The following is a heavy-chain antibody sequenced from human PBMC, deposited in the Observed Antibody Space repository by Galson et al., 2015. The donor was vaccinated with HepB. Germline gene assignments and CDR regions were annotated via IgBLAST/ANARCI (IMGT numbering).Heavy chain of an antibody. J-gene: IGHJ4*02. Sequence: SLRLSCAASGFTFSSYAMHWVRQAPGKGLEWVAVISYDGSNKYYADSVKGRFTISRDNSKNTLYLQMNSLRAEDTAVYYCAREVQPNRVVPAATIAYFDYWGQGTLVTVSS. V-gene: IGHV3-30-3*01. CDR3: AREVQPNRVVPAATIAYFDY. CDR2: ISYDGSNK. CDR1: GFTFSSYA. D-gene: IGHD2-2*01.